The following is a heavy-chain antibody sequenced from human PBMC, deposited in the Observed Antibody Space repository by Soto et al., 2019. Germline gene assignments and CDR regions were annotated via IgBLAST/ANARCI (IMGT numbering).Heavy chain of an antibody. CDR3: ARDQQGIAAAGRGHWFDP. CDR1: GGSISSGGYS. D-gene: IGHD6-13*01. CDR2: IYHSGST. J-gene: IGHJ5*02. V-gene: IGHV4-30-2*01. Sequence: QLQLQESGSGLVKPSQTLSLTCAVSGGSISSGGYSWSWIRQPPGKGLEWIGYIYHSGSTYYNPSLKSRVNISVDRSKNQFSLKLSSVTAADTAVYYCARDQQGIAAAGRGHWFDPWGQGTLVTVSS.